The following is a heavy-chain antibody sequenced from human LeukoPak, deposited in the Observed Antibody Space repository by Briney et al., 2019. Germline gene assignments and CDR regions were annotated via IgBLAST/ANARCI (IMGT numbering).Heavy chain of an antibody. D-gene: IGHD3-10*01. CDR1: GFTFSSYW. Sequence: GWSLRLSCAASGFTFSSYWMSWVRQAPGKGLEWVANIKQDGSEKYYVDSVKGRFTISRDNAKNSLYLQMNSLGAEDTAVYYCARSGILGAFDIWGQGTMVTVSS. CDR3: ARSGILGAFDI. V-gene: IGHV3-7*01. CDR2: IKQDGSEK. J-gene: IGHJ3*02.